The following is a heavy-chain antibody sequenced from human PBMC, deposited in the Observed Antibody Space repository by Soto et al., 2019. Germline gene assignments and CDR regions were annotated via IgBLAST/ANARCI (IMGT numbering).Heavy chain of an antibody. D-gene: IGHD2-21*01. J-gene: IGHJ4*02. CDR1: GFTFSTYW. Sequence: EVQRVQSGGGLVQPGGSVRLSCVASGFTFSTYWMTWVRQAPGMVLAWVAGIKEDASEEVYVDSVKGRFSISRDNAKNSLYLQLNSLRAEDTAVYYCATAISSLFSNFDSWGQGSLVTVSS. CDR3: ATAISSLFSNFDS. V-gene: IGHV3-7*01. CDR2: IKEDASEE.